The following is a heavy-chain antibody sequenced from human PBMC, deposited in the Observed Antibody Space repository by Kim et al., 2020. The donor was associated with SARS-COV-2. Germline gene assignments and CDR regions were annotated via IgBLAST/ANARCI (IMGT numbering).Heavy chain of an antibody. CDR1: GFNFYGYA. CDR3: VLWAEGHFGH. V-gene: IGHV3-23*01. CDR2: ISLAAGWT. D-gene: IGHD3-10*01. Sequence: GGSLRLSCAASGFNFYGYALMWARQAPGNGLEWVSTISLAAGWTHYAASVEGRFTISRDGNSLYLQMNNLGAEDTARYFCVLWAEGHFGHWGHGTQVTVS. J-gene: IGHJ4*01.